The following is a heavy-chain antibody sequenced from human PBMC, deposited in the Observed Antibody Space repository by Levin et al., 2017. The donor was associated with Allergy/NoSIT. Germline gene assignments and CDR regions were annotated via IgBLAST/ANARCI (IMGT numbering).Heavy chain of an antibody. CDR1: GFTFSRYW. CDR3: ATDLGSGWYPYYFDY. J-gene: IGHJ4*02. V-gene: IGHV3-7*04. D-gene: IGHD6-19*01. CDR2: IKEDGSEK. Sequence: GESLKISCAASGFTFSRYWMTWVRQAPGKGLEWVANIKEDGSEKYYVDSVKGRFTISRDNAKNSLYLQMNSLRAEDTAVYYCATDLGSGWYPYYFDYWGQGTLVTVSS.